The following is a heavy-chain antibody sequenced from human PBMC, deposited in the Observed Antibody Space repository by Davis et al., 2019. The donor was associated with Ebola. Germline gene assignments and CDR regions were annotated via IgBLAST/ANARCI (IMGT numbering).Heavy chain of an antibody. CDR2: ISGSGGST. V-gene: IGHV3-23*01. J-gene: IGHJ4*02. CDR3: AREGPGYGDYPDY. D-gene: IGHD4-17*01. CDR1: GFTFSSYA. Sequence: GESLKISCAASGFTFSSYAMSWVRQAPGKGLEWVSAISGSGGSTYYADSVKGRFTISRDNSKNTLYLQMNSLRAEDTAVYYCAREGPGYGDYPDYWGQGTLVTVSS.